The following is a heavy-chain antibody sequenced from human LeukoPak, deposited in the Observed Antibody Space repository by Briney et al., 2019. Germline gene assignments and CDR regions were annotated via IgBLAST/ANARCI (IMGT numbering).Heavy chain of an antibody. J-gene: IGHJ3*02. V-gene: IGHV1-69*01. D-gene: IGHD3-10*01. Sequence: SSVKVSCKASGGTFSSYAISWVRQAPGQGLEWMGGIIPIFGTANYAQKFQGSVTITADESTSTAYMELSSLRSEDTAVYYCASGVDGSGSYYNNDAFDIWGQGTMVTVSS. CDR3: ASGVDGSGSYYNNDAFDI. CDR1: GGTFSSYA. CDR2: IIPIFGTA.